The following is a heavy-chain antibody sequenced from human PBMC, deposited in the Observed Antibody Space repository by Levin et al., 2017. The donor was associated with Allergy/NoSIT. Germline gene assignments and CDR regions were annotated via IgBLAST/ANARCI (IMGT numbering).Heavy chain of an antibody. CDR2: ISSGSNTI. Sequence: PGGSLRLSCAASGFTFSLFTIVWVRQPPGKGLEWISYISSGSNTIHYAKSVRGRFTVSRDNARHSVFLQMNSLRDEDTAVYYCATGDYHIVGGVSDRGRGTLVTVAS. CDR1: GFTFSLFT. CDR3: ATGDYHIVGGVSD. J-gene: IGHJ1*01. V-gene: IGHV3-48*02. D-gene: IGHD4-17*01.